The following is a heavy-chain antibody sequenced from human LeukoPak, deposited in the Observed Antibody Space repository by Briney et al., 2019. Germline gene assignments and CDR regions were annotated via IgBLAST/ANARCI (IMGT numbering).Heavy chain of an antibody. CDR2: IKLDGSEK. Sequence: RGGSLSLSCAVSGFIFRRYWMSWVRQAPGKGLEWVANIKLDGSEKYCVDSVKGRFTISRDNAKNSLFLQMNSLRAEDTAVYYSARHVRFEGGDHWAREPLLTVSS. CDR3: ARHVRFEGGDH. D-gene: IGHD3-3*01. J-gene: IGHJ5*02. CDR1: GFIFRRYW. V-gene: IGHV3-7*01.